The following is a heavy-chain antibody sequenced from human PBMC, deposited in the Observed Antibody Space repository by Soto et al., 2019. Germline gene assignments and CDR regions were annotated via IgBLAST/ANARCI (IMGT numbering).Heavy chain of an antibody. CDR3: ATSPHKDSRPDY. CDR1: GFTFSSYW. J-gene: IGHJ4*02. CDR2: IKYDGSEK. V-gene: IGHV3-7*03. D-gene: IGHD3-22*01. Sequence: ESGGGLVQPGGSRRLSCAASGFTFSSYWMSWVRQAPGRGLEWMANIKYDGSEKYYVDSVKGRLTVSRDNAKNSLYLQMNSLRAEDTAVYYCATSPHKDSRPDYWGQGTLVTVSS.